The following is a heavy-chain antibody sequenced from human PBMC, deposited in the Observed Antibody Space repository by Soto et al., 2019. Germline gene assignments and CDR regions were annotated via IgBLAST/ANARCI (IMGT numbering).Heavy chain of an antibody. V-gene: IGHV3-23*01. J-gene: IGHJ6*02. D-gene: IGHD2-15*01. Sequence: PGGSLRLSCAASGFTFSSYAMSWVRQAPGKGLEWVSAISGSGGSTYYADSVKGRFTISRDNSKNTLYLQMNSLRAEDTAVYYCAKEGYCSGGSCPENYYGMDVWGQGTTVTVSS. CDR2: ISGSGGST. CDR3: AKEGYCSGGSCPENYYGMDV. CDR1: GFTFSSYA.